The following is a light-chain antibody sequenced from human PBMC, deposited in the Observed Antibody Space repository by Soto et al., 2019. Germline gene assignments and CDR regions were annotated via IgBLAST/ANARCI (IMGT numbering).Light chain of an antibody. CDR3: CSHAGSKNYYL. J-gene: IGLJ1*01. CDR1: SSDIGGYDF. V-gene: IGLV2-8*01. CDR2: EVT. Sequence: QSALTQPPSASGSPGQSVTISCTGSSSDIGGYDFVSSYQQHPGKVPKLLIYEVTKRPSGVPDRFSGSKSGNTASLTVSGLQADDEADYYCCSHAGSKNYYLFGPGTKLTVL.